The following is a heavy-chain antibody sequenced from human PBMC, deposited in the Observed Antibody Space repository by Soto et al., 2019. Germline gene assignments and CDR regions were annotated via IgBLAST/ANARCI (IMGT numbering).Heavy chain of an antibody. J-gene: IGHJ4*02. CDR3: ASVHIWCGSSSCYTEGFDS. D-gene: IGHD2-2*01. CDR1: GFVFSDYA. Sequence: EVQLLDSGGGWVQPGGSLRLSCVASGFVFSDYAMSWVRQAPGKGLEWVSAISAGGSDTYYTDTVKGRFTVSRVNSKNTLYLQMNTLRAEDTAIYYCASVHIWCGSSSCYTEGFDSWGQGTLVTVSS. V-gene: IGHV3-23*01. CDR2: ISAGGSDT.